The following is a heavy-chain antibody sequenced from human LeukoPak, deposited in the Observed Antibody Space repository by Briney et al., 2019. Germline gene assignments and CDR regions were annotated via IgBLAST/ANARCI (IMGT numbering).Heavy chain of an antibody. Sequence: GGSLRFSCAASGFTFSSYEMNWVRQAPGKGLEWVSYISSSGSTIYYADSVKGRFTISRDNAKNSLYLQMNSLRAEDTAVYYCARGLTYYDILTSYHDRLDYFDYWGQGTLVTVST. D-gene: IGHD3-9*01. J-gene: IGHJ4*02. CDR3: ARGLTYYDILTSYHDRLDYFDY. V-gene: IGHV3-48*03. CDR2: ISSSGSTI. CDR1: GFTFSSYE.